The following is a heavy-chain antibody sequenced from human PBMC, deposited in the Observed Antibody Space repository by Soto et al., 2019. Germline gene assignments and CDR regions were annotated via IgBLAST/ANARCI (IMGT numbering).Heavy chain of an antibody. CDR1: VGTISVYY. D-gene: IGHD3-3*01. CDR3: ARGQRFSDWFDP. V-gene: IGHV4-4*07. J-gene: IGHJ5*02. Sequence: SETLSLTCSVSVGTISVYYWTWIRQPAGKGLEWIGRIYSSGNTKYNPSLQSRVTMSLDTSNNQLSLRLTSVTAADTAVYYCARGQRFSDWFDPWGQGTLVTVSS. CDR2: IYSSGNT.